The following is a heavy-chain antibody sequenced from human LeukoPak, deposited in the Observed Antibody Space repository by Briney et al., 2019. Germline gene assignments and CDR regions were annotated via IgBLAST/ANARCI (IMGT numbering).Heavy chain of an antibody. J-gene: IGHJ4*02. V-gene: IGHV1-2*02. CDR3: ASVVISDYDFWSGYYPL. CDR2: INANSGGT. Sequence: ASVKLSCKASGYTFTAYDMHWVRQAPGQGLEWMGWINANSGGTNYAQKFQGRVTMSRDTSISTAYMELSRLRSDDTAVYYCASVVISDYDFWSGYYPLWGQGTLVTVSS. CDR1: GYTFTAYD. D-gene: IGHD3-3*01.